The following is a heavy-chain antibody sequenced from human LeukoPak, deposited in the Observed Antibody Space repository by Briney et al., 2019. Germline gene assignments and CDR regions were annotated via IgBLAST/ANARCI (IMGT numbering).Heavy chain of an antibody. J-gene: IGHJ4*02. CDR3: ARDRVGADSGNYFDY. CDR2: IWSDGSTT. CDR1: GFTFSTYG. D-gene: IGHD1-26*01. V-gene: IGHV3-33*01. Sequence: GGSLRLSCAVSGFTFSTYGMHWVRQAPGKGLEWVSVIWSDGSTTYYGDSVQGRFTISRDNSKNTLYLQMNSLRAEDTAVYYCARDRVGADSGNYFDYWGQGSLVTVSS.